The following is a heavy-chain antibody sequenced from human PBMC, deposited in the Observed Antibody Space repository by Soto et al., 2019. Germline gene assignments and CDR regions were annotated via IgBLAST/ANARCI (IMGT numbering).Heavy chain of an antibody. CDR3: AKDRRAIFGVVNTKPLGFDP. CDR1: GFTFSSYA. V-gene: IGHV3-23*01. CDR2: ISGSGGGT. J-gene: IGHJ5*02. D-gene: IGHD3-3*01. Sequence: PGGSLRLSCAASGFTFSSYAMSWVRQAPGKGLEWVSAISGSGGGTYYADSVKGRFTISRDNSKNTLYLQMNSLRAEDTAVYYCAKDRRAIFGVVNTKPLGFDPWGQGTLVTVSS.